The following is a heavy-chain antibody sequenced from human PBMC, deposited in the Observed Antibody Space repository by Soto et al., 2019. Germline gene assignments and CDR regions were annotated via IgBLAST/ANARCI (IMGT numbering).Heavy chain of an antibody. V-gene: IGHV4-4*02. CDR2: IYHSGST. CDR3: ARDAYCISTSCYYFDY. Sequence: QVQLQESGPGLVKPSGTLSLTCAVSGGSISSSNWWSWVRQPPGKGLEWIGEIYHSGSTNYNPSLKSRVPISVAKSKNQFSLKLSSVTAADTAVYYCARDAYCISTSCYYFDYWGQGTLVTVSS. J-gene: IGHJ4*02. D-gene: IGHD2-2*01. CDR1: GGSISSSNW.